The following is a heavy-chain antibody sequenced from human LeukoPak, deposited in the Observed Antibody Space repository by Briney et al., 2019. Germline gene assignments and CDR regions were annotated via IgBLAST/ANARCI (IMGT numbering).Heavy chain of an antibody. CDR1: GGSFSGYY. CDR2: INHSGST. Sequence: SETLSLTCAVYGGSFSGYYWSWIRQPPGKGLEWIGEINHSGSTNYNPSLKSRVTISADTSKNQFSLKLSSVTAADTAVYYCARRTVDDFDYWGQGTLVTVSS. CDR3: ARRTVDDFDY. D-gene: IGHD4-23*01. J-gene: IGHJ4*02. V-gene: IGHV4-34*01.